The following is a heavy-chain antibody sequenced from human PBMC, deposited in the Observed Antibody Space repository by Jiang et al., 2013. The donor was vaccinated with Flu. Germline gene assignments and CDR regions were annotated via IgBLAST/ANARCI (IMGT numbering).Heavy chain of an antibody. V-gene: IGHV4-61*01. D-gene: IGHD2-2*01. CDR3: AREWIVVVPAATKSDCWFDP. J-gene: IGHJ5*02. CDR1: GGSVSSGSYY. CDR2: IYYSGST. Sequence: LLKPSETLSLTCTVSGGSVSSGSYYWSWIRQPPGKGLEWIGYIYYSGSTNYNPSLKSRVTISVDTSKNQFSLKLSSVTAADTAVYYCAREWIVVVPAATKSDCWFDPWGQGTLVTVSS.